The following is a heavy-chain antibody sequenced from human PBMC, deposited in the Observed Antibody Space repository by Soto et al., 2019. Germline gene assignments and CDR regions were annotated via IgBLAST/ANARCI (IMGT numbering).Heavy chain of an antibody. CDR2: ISAYNGNT. J-gene: IGHJ5*02. V-gene: IGHV1-18*01. Sequence: ASVKVSCKASGYAFTSYGISWVRQAPGQGLEWMGWISAYNGNTNYAQKLQGRITMTTDTSTSTAYMELRSLRSDDTAVYYCASMIVGYWFDPWGQGTLVTVS. D-gene: IGHD3-16*01. CDR3: ASMIVGYWFDP. CDR1: GYAFTSYG.